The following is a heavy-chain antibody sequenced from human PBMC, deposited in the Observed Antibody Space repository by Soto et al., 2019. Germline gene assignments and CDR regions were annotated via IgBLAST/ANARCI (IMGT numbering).Heavy chain of an antibody. CDR2: INHSGST. V-gene: IGHV4-34*01. D-gene: IGHD3-22*01. CDR3: ARAPPPRYYYDSSGYYYVGGYYFDY. Sequence: ETLSLTCAVYGGSFSGYYWSWIRQPPGKGLEWIGEINHSGSTNYNPSLKSRVTISVDTSKNQFSLKLSSVTAADTAVYYCARAPPPRYYYDSSGYYYVGGYYFDYWGQGTLVTVSS. CDR1: GGSFSGYY. J-gene: IGHJ4*02.